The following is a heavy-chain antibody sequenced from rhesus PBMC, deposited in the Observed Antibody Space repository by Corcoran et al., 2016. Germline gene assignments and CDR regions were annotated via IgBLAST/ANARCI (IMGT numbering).Heavy chain of an antibody. CDR3: ASLIAAAYFDY. J-gene: IGHJ4*01. CDR1: GGSISSGSYY. CDR2: IIYGGTT. Sequence: QVQLQESGPGLVKLSETLSLTCAVSGGSISSGSYYWSWIRQPPGKGLEWIGYIIYGGTTSYNPSLKSRVTISGATSKNQFSLKLSSVTAADTAVYYCASLIAAAYFDYWGQGVLVTVSS. V-gene: IGHV4-122*02. D-gene: IGHD6-25*01.